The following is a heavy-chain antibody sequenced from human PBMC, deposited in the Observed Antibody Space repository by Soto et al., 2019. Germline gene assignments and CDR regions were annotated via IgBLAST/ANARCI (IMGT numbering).Heavy chain of an antibody. CDR2: ISSTTNYI. CDR3: ARESEDLTSNFDY. V-gene: IGHV3-21*06. Sequence: GGSLRLSSAASGLTFTRYSMNWVRQAPGKGLEWVSSISSTTNYIYYGDSMKGRFTISRDNAKNSLYLEMNSLRAEDTAVYYCARESEDLTSNFDYWGQGTLVTVSS. J-gene: IGHJ4*02. CDR1: GLTFTRYS.